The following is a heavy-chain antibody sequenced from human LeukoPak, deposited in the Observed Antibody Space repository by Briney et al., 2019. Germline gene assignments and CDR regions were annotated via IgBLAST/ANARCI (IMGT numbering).Heavy chain of an antibody. D-gene: IGHD3-3*01. Sequence: GGSLRLSCAASGLTFSSYAMSWVRQAPGKGLEWVSAISGSGGSTYYADSVKGRFTISRDNSKNTLYLQMNSLRAEDTAVYYCAKDWRFLEWLLGDYWGQGTPVTVSS. CDR2: ISGSGGST. CDR3: AKDWRFLEWLLGDY. CDR1: GLTFSSYA. J-gene: IGHJ4*02. V-gene: IGHV3-23*01.